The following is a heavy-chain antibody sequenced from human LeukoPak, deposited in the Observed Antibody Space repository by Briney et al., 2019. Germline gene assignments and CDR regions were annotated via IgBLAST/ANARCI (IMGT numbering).Heavy chain of an antibody. V-gene: IGHV3-30-3*01. J-gene: IGHJ4*02. CDR3: ARVFLERLTSGYFDN. CDR2: TSYDGRQK. CDR1: GFTFSSYG. D-gene: IGHD3-3*01. Sequence: GGSLRLSCAASGFTFSSYGMHWVRQAPGKGLEWVAVTSYDGRQKYYGDSVKGRFTISRDNPKNTLYLQMNSLRDDDTAVYYCARVFLERLTSGYFDNWGQGTLVTVSP.